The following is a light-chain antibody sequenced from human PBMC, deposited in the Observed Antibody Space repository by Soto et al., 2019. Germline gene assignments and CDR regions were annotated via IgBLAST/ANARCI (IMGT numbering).Light chain of an antibody. J-gene: IGLJ2*01. CDR1: SGSIASNY. CDR2: EDN. Sequence: NFMLTQPNSVSESPGKTVTISCTRSSGSIASNYVQWYQQRPGSAPTTVIYEDNQRPSGVPDRFSGSIDRSSNSASLTISGLKTEDEADYYCQSYDSSNQVFGGGTKVTVL. CDR3: QSYDSSNQV. V-gene: IGLV6-57*03.